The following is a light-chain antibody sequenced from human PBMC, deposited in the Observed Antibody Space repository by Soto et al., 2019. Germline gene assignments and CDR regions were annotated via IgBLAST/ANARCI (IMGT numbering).Light chain of an antibody. CDR1: SSDVGYYNR. CDR2: EVS. CDR3: SSYTTSSPLV. J-gene: IGLJ2*01. Sequence: QSALTQPPSVSGSPGQSVTISCTGTSSDVGYYNRVSWYQQPPGTAPKLMVFEVSNRPSGVPDRFSGSKSGNTASLTISGLQAEDEADYYCSSYTTSSPLVFGGGTKVTVL. V-gene: IGLV2-18*02.